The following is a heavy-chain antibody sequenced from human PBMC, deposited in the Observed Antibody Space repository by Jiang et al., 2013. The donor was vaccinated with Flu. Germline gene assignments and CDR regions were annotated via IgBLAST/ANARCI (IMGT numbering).Heavy chain of an antibody. J-gene: IGHJ4*02. CDR2: ISTYNGDT. V-gene: IGHV1-18*04. D-gene: IGHD6-6*01. Sequence: GAEVKKPGASVKVSCRASGYIFTSYGIGWVRQAPGQGLEWMGWISTYNGDTNYAQKFQGRLTMTTDTSTSTAYMELRSLRSDDTALYFCARDGTSFSSSMWLIEVGGEKRFDSWGQGTLITVS. CDR3: ARDGTSFSSSMWLIEVGGEKRFDS. CDR1: GYIFTSYG.